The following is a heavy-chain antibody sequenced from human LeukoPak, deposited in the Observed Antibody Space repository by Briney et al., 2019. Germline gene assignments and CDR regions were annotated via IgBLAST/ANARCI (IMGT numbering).Heavy chain of an antibody. CDR3: ASRYEVLTGMLADYYYAMDV. CDR1: GFTFSSYE. V-gene: IGHV3-48*03. D-gene: IGHD3-9*01. CDR2: ISSSGSTI. Sequence: PGGPLRLSCAASGFTFSSYEMNWVRQAPGKGLEWVSYISSSGSTIYYADSVKGRFTISRDNTKNSLYLQMNSLRAEDTAVYYCASRYEVLTGMLADYYYAMDVWGQGTTVTVSS. J-gene: IGHJ6*02.